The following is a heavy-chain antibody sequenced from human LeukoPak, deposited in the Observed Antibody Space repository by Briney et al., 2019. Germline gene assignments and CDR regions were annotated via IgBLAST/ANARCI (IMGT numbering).Heavy chain of an antibody. D-gene: IGHD6-19*01. CDR2: IIPIFGTA. J-gene: IGHJ4*02. CDR1: GGTFSSYA. CDR3: ARVSVAGTGPISHFDY. V-gene: IGHV1-69*13. Sequence: GASVKVSCKASGGTFSSYAISWVRQAPGQGLEWMGGIIPIFGTANYAQKFQGRVTITADESTSTAYMELSSLRSEDTAVYYCARVSVAGTGPISHFDYWGQGTLVTVSS.